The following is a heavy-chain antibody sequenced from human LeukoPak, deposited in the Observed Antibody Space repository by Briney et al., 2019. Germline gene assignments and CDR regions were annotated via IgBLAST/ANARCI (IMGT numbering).Heavy chain of an antibody. V-gene: IGHV3-7*01. CDR2: ISPDGGAE. CDR1: GFTFNTHW. J-gene: IGHJ4*02. CDR3: SGRSGFSSIY. D-gene: IGHD2-2*01. Sequence: GGSLRLSCEASGFTFNTHWMNWVRHAPGKGLEWMANISPDGGAEVYVDSVKGRFTISRDNAKNSAYLQMNNVRAEDTGVYYCSGRSGFSSIYWGQGILVTVSS.